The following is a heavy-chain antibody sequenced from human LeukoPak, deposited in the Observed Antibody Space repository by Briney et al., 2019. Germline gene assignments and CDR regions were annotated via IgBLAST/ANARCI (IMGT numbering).Heavy chain of an antibody. Sequence: PSETLSLTCTVSGGSISSGDYYWSWIRQPPGKGLGWIGYIYYSGSTYYNPSLKSRVTISVDTSKNQFSLKLSSVTAADTAVYYCARHGYSSGWYRGGYYFDYWGQGTLVTVSS. V-gene: IGHV4-30-4*08. CDR3: ARHGYSSGWYRGGYYFDY. CDR1: GGSISSGDYY. CDR2: IYYSGST. D-gene: IGHD6-19*01. J-gene: IGHJ4*02.